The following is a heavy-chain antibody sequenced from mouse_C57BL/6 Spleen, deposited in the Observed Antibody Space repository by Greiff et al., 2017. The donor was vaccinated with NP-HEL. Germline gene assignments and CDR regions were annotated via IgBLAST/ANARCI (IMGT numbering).Heavy chain of an antibody. J-gene: IGHJ2*01. V-gene: IGHV1-82*01. CDR1: GYAFSSSW. D-gene: IGHD2-3*01. CDR3: ARDGYYDY. CDR2: IYPGDGDT. Sequence: QVQLQHSGPELVKPGASVKISCKASGYAFSSSWMNWVKQRPGKGLEWIGRIYPGDGDTNYNGKFKGKATLTADKSSSTAYMQLSSLTSEDSAVYFCARDGYYDYWGQGTTLTVSS.